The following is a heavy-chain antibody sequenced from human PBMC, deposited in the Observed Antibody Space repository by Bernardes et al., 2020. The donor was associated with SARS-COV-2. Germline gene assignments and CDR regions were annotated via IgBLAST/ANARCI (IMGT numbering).Heavy chain of an antibody. Sequence: ASVKVSCKAPGNTFTELSIHWVRQAPGKGLEWMGGFDPEDGEPVYPQRFQGRVTMTEDTSADTVYMELSSLRSEDTAVYYCATGPTTMTYWYFDLWGRGTLVTVSS. J-gene: IGHJ2*01. CDR2: FDPEDGEP. D-gene: IGHD4-17*01. CDR3: ATGPTTMTYWYFDL. CDR1: GNTFTELS. V-gene: IGHV1-24*01.